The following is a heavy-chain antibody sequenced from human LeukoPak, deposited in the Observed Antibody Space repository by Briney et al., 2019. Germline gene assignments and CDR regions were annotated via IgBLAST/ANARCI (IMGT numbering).Heavy chain of an antibody. CDR1: GFTFSSYA. V-gene: IGHV3-23*01. Sequence: GGSLRLSCAASGFTFSSYAMSWVRQAPGKGLEWVSVISGSGGSTYYADSVKGRFTISRDNSKNTLYLQMNSLGADDTAVYYCATRVTTTITTRGAFDIWGQGTMVTVSS. CDR2: ISGSGGST. D-gene: IGHD4-11*01. J-gene: IGHJ3*02. CDR3: ATRVTTTITTRGAFDI.